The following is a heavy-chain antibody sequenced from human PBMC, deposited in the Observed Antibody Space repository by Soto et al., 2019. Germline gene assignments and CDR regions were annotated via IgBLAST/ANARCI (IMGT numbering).Heavy chain of an antibody. Sequence: EVQLLESGGGLVQPGGSQRLSCAASGFTFSNYAMTWVRQAPGKGLVWVSSISGSSGSTYYADSVKGRFTISRDNSKNTLYLQMNSLRAEDTAVYYCAKDLVGVPAAMDAFDFWGQGTMVTVYS. D-gene: IGHD2-2*01. CDR3: AKDLVGVPAAMDAFDF. V-gene: IGHV3-23*01. CDR2: ISGSSGST. CDR1: GFTFSNYA. J-gene: IGHJ3*01.